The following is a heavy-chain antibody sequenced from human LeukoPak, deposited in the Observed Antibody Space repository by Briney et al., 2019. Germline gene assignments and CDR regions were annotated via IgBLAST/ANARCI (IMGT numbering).Heavy chain of an antibody. J-gene: IGHJ4*02. CDR2: ISNNGGYT. CDR3: AKQLGYCSDGSCYFPY. Sequence: GGSLRLSCAACGVTFSSSAMSWVRQAPGKGLEWVSAISNNGGYTYYADSVQGRFTISRDNSKSTLCLQMNSLRAEDTAVYYCAKQLGYCSDGSCYFPYWGQGTLVTVSS. CDR1: GVTFSSSA. V-gene: IGHV3-23*01. D-gene: IGHD2-15*01.